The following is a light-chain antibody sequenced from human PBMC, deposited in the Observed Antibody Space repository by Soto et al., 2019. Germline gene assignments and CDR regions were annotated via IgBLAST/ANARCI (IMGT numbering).Light chain of an antibody. CDR2: HAS. V-gene: IGKV1-5*01. CDR3: QKYNSLEWT. J-gene: IGKJ1*01. CDR1: QSINTS. Sequence: DIQMTQSPSTLSASVGDRVTITCRASQSINTSFAWYQQKPGKVPNLLIYHASTLKKGVPSRFSGSGSGTEFTLTITSLQPEDFGNYYCQKYNSLEWTFGQGTNVEIK.